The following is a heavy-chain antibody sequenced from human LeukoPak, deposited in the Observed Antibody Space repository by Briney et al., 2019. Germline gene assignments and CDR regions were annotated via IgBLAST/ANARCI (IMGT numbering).Heavy chain of an antibody. D-gene: IGHD2-8*01. CDR3: SRENGAFSPFGY. CDR2: ISLTGLT. Sequence: TGTLSLTCAVSGGSISNTNRWSWVRQPPGQGLEWIGEISLTGLTHYNPSLESRVTVSLDKSKNQLSLNLTSVTAADTAVYYCSRENGAFSPFGYWGQGTLVTVLS. J-gene: IGHJ4*02. V-gene: IGHV4-4*02. CDR1: GGSISNTNR.